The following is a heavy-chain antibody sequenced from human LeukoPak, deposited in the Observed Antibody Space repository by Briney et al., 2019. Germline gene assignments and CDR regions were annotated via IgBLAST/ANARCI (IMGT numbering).Heavy chain of an antibody. Sequence: SETLSLTCTVSGGSISSYYWSRIRRPPGKGMERIGYIYYSWSTNYNPSLKSRVTISVDTSNNQFSLTLSSVTAADTAVYYCARLWSPVAAAGDAYYYYYSMDVWGQGTTVTVSS. D-gene: IGHD6-13*01. CDR3: ARLWSPVAAAGDAYYYYYSMDV. CDR2: IYYSWST. J-gene: IGHJ6*02. CDR1: GGSISSYY. V-gene: IGHV4-59*08.